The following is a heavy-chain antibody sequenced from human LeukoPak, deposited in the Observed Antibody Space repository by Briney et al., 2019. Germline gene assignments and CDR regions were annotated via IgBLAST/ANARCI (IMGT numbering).Heavy chain of an antibody. D-gene: IGHD6-25*01. CDR1: GFSVSGTH. CDR3: ARSGRGGY. Sequence: GGSLRLSCAASGFSVSGTHMSWVRQAPGKGLEWVANINQDGSAKYYVDSMKGRFTISRDNAKNSVYLEMNSLRVEDTAVYCCARSGRGGYWGQGTLVTVSS. J-gene: IGHJ4*02. V-gene: IGHV3-7*01. CDR2: INQDGSAK.